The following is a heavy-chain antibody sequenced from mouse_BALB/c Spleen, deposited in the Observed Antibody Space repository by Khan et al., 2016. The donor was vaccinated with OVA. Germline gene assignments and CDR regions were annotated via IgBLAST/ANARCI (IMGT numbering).Heavy chain of an antibody. V-gene: IGHV14-1*02. D-gene: IGHD2-3*01. CDR1: GFNIKDYY. CDR2: IDPENGNT. J-gene: IGHJ3*01. CDR3: ARDGYSPWFAY. Sequence: MQLEESGAELVRPGTLVKLSCKASGFNIKDYYMHWVKQRPEQGLEWIGWIDPENGNTIYDPKFQGKASIMADTSSNTAYLQLSSLTSEDTAVYYCARDGYSPWFAYWGQGTLVTVSA.